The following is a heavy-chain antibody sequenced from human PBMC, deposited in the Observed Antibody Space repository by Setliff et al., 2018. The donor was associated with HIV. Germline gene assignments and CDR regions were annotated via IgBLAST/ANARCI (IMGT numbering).Heavy chain of an antibody. D-gene: IGHD5-12*01. Sequence: SVKVSCKASGGTFNNYAISWLRQAPGQGLVWMGKIIPILGTANYAQRFQGRVTMTADESTSTVYMELNSLSSEDTAMYYCARDAGYSGSSWNYWGQGTLVTVSS. CDR2: IIPILGTA. CDR3: ARDAGYSGSSWNY. J-gene: IGHJ4*02. V-gene: IGHV1-69*11. CDR1: GGTFNNYA.